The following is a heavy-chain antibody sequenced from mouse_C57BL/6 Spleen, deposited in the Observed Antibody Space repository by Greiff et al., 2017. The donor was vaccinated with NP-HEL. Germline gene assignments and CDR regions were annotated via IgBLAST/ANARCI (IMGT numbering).Heavy chain of an antibody. J-gene: IGHJ3*01. V-gene: IGHV1-15*01. CDR1: GYTFTDYE. CDR3: TLLGFAY. Sequence: VQGVESGAELVRPGASVTLSCKASGYTFTDYEMHWVKQTPVHGLEWIGAIDPETGGTAYNQKFKGKAILTADKSSSTAYMELRSLTSEDSAVYYCTLLGFAYWGQGTLVTVSA. CDR2: IDPETGGT.